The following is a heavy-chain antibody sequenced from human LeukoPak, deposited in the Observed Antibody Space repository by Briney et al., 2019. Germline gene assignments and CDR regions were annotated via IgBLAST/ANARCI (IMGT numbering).Heavy chain of an antibody. D-gene: IGHD1-26*01. J-gene: IGHJ4*02. V-gene: IGHV3-23*01. CDR3: AKKSSKWERLRGDYFDY. CDR1: GFTFSSYA. Sequence: GGSLRLSCAASGFTFSSYAMSWVRQAPGKGLEWVSAISGSGGSTYYADSVKGRFTISRDNSKNTLYLQMNSLRAEDTAVYYCAKKSSKWERLRGDYFDYWGQGTLVTVSS. CDR2: ISGSGGST.